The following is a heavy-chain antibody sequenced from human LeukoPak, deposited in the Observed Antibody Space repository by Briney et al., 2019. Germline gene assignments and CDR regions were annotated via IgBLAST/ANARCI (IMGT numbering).Heavy chain of an antibody. D-gene: IGHD6-19*01. Sequence: PSETLSLTCTVSGASISSYYGSWIRQPAGKGLEWIGRIDGSGNTNYNPSLKSRISVSVDTSKYQVSLKMSYVAAADTAVYYCARDGGSGWFDYWGQGTLVTVSS. V-gene: IGHV4-4*07. J-gene: IGHJ4*02. CDR1: GASISSYY. CDR2: IDGSGNT. CDR3: ARDGGSGWFDY.